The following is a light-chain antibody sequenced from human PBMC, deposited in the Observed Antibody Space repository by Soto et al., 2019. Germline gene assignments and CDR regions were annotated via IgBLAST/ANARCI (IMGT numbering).Light chain of an antibody. V-gene: IGKV1-39*01. CDR1: QSISNY. CDR2: AAS. J-gene: IGKJ2*01. CDR3: QQSYSIPVT. Sequence: DIQMTQSPSSLSASVGDRVTITCRASQSISNYLHWYQLKPGKAPKLLSHAASSLESGVPSRFSGSGSGTDFTLTISSLQPEDSETYYCQQSYSIPVTFGQGTKVDIK.